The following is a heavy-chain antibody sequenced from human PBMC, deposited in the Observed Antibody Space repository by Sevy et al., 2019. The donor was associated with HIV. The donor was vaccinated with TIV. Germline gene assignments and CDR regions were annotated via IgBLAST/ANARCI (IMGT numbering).Heavy chain of an antibody. J-gene: IGHJ3*02. D-gene: IGHD3-22*01. V-gene: IGHV3-53*01. CDR2: IYTGGST. CDR3: ARIDPTGYDSSAYYSGAFDI. CDR1: GFTVSRNY. Sequence: GGSLRLSCAASGFTVSRNYMSWVRQAPGKGLEWVSVIYTGGSTYYADSVKDRFTISRDNSKNTLYLQMNSLRAEDTAVYYCARIDPTGYDSSAYYSGAFDIWGQGTMVTVSS.